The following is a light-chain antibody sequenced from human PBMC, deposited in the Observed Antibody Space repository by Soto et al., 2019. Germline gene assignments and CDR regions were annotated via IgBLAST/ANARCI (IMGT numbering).Light chain of an antibody. CDR2: ASD. CDR3: GSWDGSLNTYV. CDR1: ISNIGNYY. J-gene: IGLJ1*01. V-gene: IGLV1-51*01. Sequence: QSVLTQPPSVSAAPGQKVTISCSGDISNIGNYYVSWYQQLPGVAPKLLIFASDKRPSGIPDRFSGSQSGASGTLDITGLQTGDEADYYCGSWDGSLNTYVFGTGTKLTVL.